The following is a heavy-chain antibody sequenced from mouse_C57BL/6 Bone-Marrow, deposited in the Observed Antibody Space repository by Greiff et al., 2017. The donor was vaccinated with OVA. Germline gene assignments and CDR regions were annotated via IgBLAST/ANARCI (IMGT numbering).Heavy chain of an antibody. V-gene: IGHV5-12*01. Sequence: EVMLVESGGGLVQPGGSLKLSCAASGFTFSDFYMYWILQTPEKRLEWVAYISTGGGSTYYPDTVKGRFTISRDNAKNTLYLQMSRLKSEDTAMYYCAGLDAMDYWGQGTSVTVSS. J-gene: IGHJ4*01. CDR3: AGLDAMDY. D-gene: IGHD3-1*01. CDR2: ISTGGGST. CDR1: GFTFSDFY.